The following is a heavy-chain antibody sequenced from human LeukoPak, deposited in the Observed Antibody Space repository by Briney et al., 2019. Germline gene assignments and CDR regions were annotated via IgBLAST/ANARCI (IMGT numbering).Heavy chain of an antibody. V-gene: IGHV3-23*01. CDR1: RFTFNTYA. CDR3: AKDRYSSSHDAFDI. Sequence: GGSLRLSCAASRFTFNTYAMSWVRQAPGKGLEWVSAISDNGGSTYYADSVKGRFTISRDNSKNTLYLQVNSLRVEDTAVYYCAKDRYSSSHDAFDIWGQGTMVTVSS. J-gene: IGHJ3*02. CDR2: ISDNGGST. D-gene: IGHD6-19*01.